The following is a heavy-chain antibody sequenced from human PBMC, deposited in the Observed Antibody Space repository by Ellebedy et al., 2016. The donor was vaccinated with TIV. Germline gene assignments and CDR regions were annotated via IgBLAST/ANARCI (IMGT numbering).Heavy chain of an antibody. D-gene: IGHD1-26*01. CDR1: RFTFSSYA. J-gene: IGHJ4*02. CDR2: ISYDGSER. V-gene: IGHV3-30-3*01. Sequence: PGGTLRLSCAASRFTFSSYAMHWVRLAPGKGLEWLTLISYDGSERYNAGSVKGRFTISRDNSKNMLYLQLNSLRADDTAVYFCARDPPGWDLFDYWGQGTLVTVSS. CDR3: ARDPPGWDLFDY.